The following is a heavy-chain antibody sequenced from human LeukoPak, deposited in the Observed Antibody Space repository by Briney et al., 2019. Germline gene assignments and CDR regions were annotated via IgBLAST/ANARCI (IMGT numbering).Heavy chain of an antibody. D-gene: IGHD6-6*01. V-gene: IGHV3-49*03. J-gene: IGHJ4*02. CDR1: GFTFGDYV. CDR2: IRSEAYGGTT. CDR3: AKSLAARGNR. Sequence: GGSLRLSCTASGFTFGDYVMSWFRQAPGKGLEWVSFIRSEAYGGTTEYAASVKGRFTISRDNSKDTLYLQMNSLRAEDTAVYYCAKSLAARGNRWGQGTLVTVSS.